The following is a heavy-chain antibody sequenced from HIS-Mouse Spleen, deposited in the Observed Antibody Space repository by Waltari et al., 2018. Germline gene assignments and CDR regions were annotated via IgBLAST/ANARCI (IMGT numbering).Heavy chain of an antibody. Sequence: QVQLVQSGAEVKKPGASVKVSCKASGYTFTSYDINWVRRATGKGLEWMGWMNPNSGNTGYAQKFQGRVTMTRNTSISTAYMELSSLRSEDTAVYYCARVRRSYYLNDAFDIWGQGTMVTVSS. CDR2: MNPNSGNT. CDR3: ARVRRSYYLNDAFDI. V-gene: IGHV1-8*01. D-gene: IGHD1-26*01. CDR1: GYTFTSYD. J-gene: IGHJ3*02.